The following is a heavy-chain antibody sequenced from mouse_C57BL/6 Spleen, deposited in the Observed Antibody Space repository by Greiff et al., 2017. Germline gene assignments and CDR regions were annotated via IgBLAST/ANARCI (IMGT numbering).Heavy chain of an antibody. V-gene: IGHV3-6*01. J-gene: IGHJ4*01. CDR2: ISYDGSN. CDR3: ARDGTTVVATDAMDY. D-gene: IGHD1-1*01. CDR1: GYSITSGYY. Sequence: EVKLMESGPGLVKPSQSLSLTCSVTGYSITSGYYWNWIRQFPGNKLEWMGYISYDGSNNYNPSLKNRISITRDPSKNQFFLKLNSVTTEDTATYYCARDGTTVVATDAMDYWGQGTSVTVSS.